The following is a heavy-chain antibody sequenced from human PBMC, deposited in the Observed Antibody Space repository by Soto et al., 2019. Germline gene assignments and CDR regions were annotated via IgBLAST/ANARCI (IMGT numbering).Heavy chain of an antibody. D-gene: IGHD4-4*01. CDR3: ARDKDRQQLGGNYYYIMDP. CDR2: IMPVFSTP. CDR1: GGTFRTSA. Sequence: SVKVSCKTSGGTFRTSAISWVRQAPGQGLEWMGGIMPVFSTPDYAQKFQGRVTITADESTGTAYMELSSLRSEDTAVYYCARDKDRQQLGGNYYYIMDPWGRGTLVTVSS. V-gene: IGHV1-69*13. J-gene: IGHJ5*02.